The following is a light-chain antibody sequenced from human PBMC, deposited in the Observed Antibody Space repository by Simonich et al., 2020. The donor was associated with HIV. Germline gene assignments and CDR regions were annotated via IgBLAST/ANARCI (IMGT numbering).Light chain of an antibody. CDR2: CAS. Sequence: DIVMTQSPDSLAVSLGERATLNCKSSQSVLYSSNNKNYLAWYQQKPGPPPKLLIYCASTRESGFPDRCSGSGSGTDFTLTSSSLQAEDVAVYYCQQYYSTPLTFGGGTKVEIK. J-gene: IGKJ4*01. CDR3: QQYYSTPLT. CDR1: QSVLYSSNNKNY. V-gene: IGKV4-1*01.